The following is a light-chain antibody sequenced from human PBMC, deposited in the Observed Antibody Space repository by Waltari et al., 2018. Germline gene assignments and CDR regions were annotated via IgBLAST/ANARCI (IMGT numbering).Light chain of an antibody. J-gene: IGKJ1*01. CDR2: KAS. Sequence: DIQMTQSPSTLSASVGDKVTVTCRASQSISVWVAWYQQKPGKAPKVLIYKASTLERGVLSRFSGSGSGTEFTLTISSLQPDDFATYYCQQYNSYVWTFGQGTKVEI. CDR3: QQYNSYVWT. CDR1: QSISVW. V-gene: IGKV1-5*03.